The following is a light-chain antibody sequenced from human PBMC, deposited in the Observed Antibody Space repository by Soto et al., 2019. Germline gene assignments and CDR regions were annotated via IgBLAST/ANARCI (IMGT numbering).Light chain of an antibody. V-gene: IGLV2-14*01. CDR3: SSYTSSENLV. J-gene: IGLJ2*01. Sequence: QSVLTQPASVSGSPRQSITISCTGTSSDVGGYNYVSWYQQHPGKAPKLLIYDVRNRPSGVSDRFSGSKSGNTASLTISGLQAEDEADYYCSSYTSSENLVFGGGTKVTVL. CDR1: SSDVGGYNY. CDR2: DVR.